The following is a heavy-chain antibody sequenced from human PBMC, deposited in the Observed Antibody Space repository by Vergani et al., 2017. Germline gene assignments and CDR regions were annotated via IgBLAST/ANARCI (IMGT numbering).Heavy chain of an antibody. CDR2: ISSSSSTI. CDR3: VREGSYCGSTTCRNPSYVYYYHMDV. J-gene: IGHJ6*03. Sequence: EVQLVESGGGLVQPGGSLRLSCAASGFTFSSYSMNWVRQAPGKGLEWVSYISSSSSTIYYADSVKGRFTISRDNAKNSLYLQMNSLRAEDTAVYYCVREGSYCGSTTCRNPSYVYYYHMDVWGEGTTVTVSS. V-gene: IGHV3-48*01. D-gene: IGHD2-21*01. CDR1: GFTFSSYS.